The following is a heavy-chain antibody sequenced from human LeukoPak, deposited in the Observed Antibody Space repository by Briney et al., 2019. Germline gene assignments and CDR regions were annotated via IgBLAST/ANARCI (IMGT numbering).Heavy chain of an antibody. Sequence: GGSLRLSCAASGFTFSSYAMSWVRQAPGKGLEWVSAISGCGGSTYYADSVKGRFTISRDNSKNTLYLQMNSLRAEDTAVYYCACYYDSSGNYYPFDYWGQGTLVTVSS. CDR3: ACYYDSSGNYYPFDY. J-gene: IGHJ4*02. D-gene: IGHD3-22*01. V-gene: IGHV3-23*01. CDR1: GFTFSSYA. CDR2: ISGCGGST.